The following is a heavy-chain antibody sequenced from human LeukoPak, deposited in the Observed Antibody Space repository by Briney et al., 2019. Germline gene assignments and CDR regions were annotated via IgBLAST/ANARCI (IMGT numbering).Heavy chain of an antibody. CDR2: FDPEDGET. V-gene: IGHV1-24*01. CDR1: GYTLTESS. D-gene: IGHD3-16*01. CDR3: ATKGGRDYYYYMDV. Sequence: GASVKVSCKVSGYTLTESSMHWVRQAPGRGLEWMGGFDPEDGETIYAQKFQGRVTMTEDTSTDTAYMELSSLRSEDTAVYYCATKGGRDYYYYMDVWGKGTTVTVSS. J-gene: IGHJ6*03.